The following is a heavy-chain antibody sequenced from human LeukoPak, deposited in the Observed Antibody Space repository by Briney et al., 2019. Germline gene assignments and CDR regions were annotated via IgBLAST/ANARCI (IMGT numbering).Heavy chain of an antibody. D-gene: IGHD3-22*01. CDR1: GFTFSDYY. CDR3: APYYYDSSGAFGY. V-gene: IGHV3-11*01. J-gene: IGHJ4*02. CDR2: ISSSGSTI. Sequence: GGSLRLSCAASGFTFSDYYMSWIRQAPGKGLEWVSYISSSGSTIDYADSVKGRFTISRDNAKNSLYLQMNSLRAEDTAVYYCAPYYYDSSGAFGYWGQGTLVTVSS.